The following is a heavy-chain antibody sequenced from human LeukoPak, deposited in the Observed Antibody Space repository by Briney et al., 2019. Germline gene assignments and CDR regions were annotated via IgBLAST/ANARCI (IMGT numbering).Heavy chain of an antibody. CDR3: ARDRLHYGEYEKTFDY. J-gene: IGHJ4*02. D-gene: IGHD4-17*01. Sequence: GGSLRLACAASGFTFSSYSMNWVRQAPGKGLEWVSYITFSSSIIYYADSVKGRFTISRDNAKNSLYLQMNSLRAEDTAVYYCARDRLHYGEYEKTFDYWGQGTLVSVSS. CDR1: GFTFSSYS. V-gene: IGHV3-48*01. CDR2: ITFSSSII.